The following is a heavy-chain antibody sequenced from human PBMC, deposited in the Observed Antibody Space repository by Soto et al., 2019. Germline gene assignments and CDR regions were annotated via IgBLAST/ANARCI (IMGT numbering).Heavy chain of an antibody. CDR2: FDPEDGET. CDR3: ARDPREGPNTGTTTAWFHP. J-gene: IGHJ5*02. V-gene: IGHV1-24*01. Sequence: ASVKVSCKVSGYTLTELSMHWVRQAPGKGLEWMGGFDPEDGETIYAQKFQGRVTITRDTSASTAYMELSSLRSEDTAVYYCARDPREGPNTGTTTAWFHPWGQGTLVTVSS. CDR1: GYTLTELS. D-gene: IGHD1-1*01.